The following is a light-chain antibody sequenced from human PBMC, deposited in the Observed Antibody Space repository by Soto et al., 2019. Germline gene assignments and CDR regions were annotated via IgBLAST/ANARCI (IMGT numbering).Light chain of an antibody. J-gene: IGKJ1*01. V-gene: IGKV1-12*01. CDR1: HDISRW. CDR3: QQATDFPPT. CDR2: AAA. Sequence: DVQMTQSPSSVSASVGDRVTITCRASHDISRWLTWYQVRPGKAPKALIYAAASLQSGVPSRVSGSGSGTEYTLTISSLQREDFATYYCQQATDFPPTFGQGTNVDIK.